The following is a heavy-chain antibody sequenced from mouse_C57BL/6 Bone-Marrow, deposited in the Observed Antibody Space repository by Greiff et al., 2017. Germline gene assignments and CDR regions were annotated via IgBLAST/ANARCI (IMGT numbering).Heavy chain of an antibody. CDR3: APTVVDWYFDV. Sequence: VQLQQPGAELVRPGSSVKLSCKASGYTFTSYWMHWVKQRPIQGLEWIGNIDTSDSETHYNQKFKDKATLTVDQSSSTAYMQLSSLKSEDSAVYYCAPTVVDWYFDVWGTGTTVTVSS. V-gene: IGHV1-52*01. J-gene: IGHJ1*03. CDR1: GYTFTSYW. D-gene: IGHD1-1*01. CDR2: IDTSDSET.